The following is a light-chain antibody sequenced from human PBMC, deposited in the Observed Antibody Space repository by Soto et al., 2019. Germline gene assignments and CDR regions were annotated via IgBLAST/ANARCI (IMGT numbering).Light chain of an antibody. J-gene: IGLJ1*01. CDR3: CSYAGSSTYV. Sequence: SALTQPASVSGSPGQSITISCTGTSSDVGSYNLVSRYQQHPGKAPKLMIYEGSKRPSGVSNRFSGSKSGNTASLTISGLQAEDEADYYCCSYAGSSTYVFGTGTKAT. CDR2: EGS. V-gene: IGLV2-23*01. CDR1: SSDVGSYNL.